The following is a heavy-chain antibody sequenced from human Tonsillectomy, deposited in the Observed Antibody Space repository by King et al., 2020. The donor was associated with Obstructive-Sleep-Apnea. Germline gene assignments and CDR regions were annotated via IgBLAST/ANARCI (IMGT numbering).Heavy chain of an antibody. D-gene: IGHD3-10*01. CDR1: GGPIGNYY. J-gene: IGHJ5*02. Sequence: QLQESGPGLVKPSETLSLTCTVFGGPIGNYYWSWVRQPPGKGLEWIGFVYNSRSNIYNPSLMSRVTISVDTSKNQSSLRLTSVTAADAAVYFCAKDASGTYYNWFDPWGQGIPVTVSS. V-gene: IGHV4-59*01. CDR2: VYNSRSN. CDR3: AKDASGTYYNWFDP.